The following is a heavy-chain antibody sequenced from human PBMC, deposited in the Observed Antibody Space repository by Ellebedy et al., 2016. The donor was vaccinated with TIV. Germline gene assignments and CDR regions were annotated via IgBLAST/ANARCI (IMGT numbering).Heavy chain of an antibody. Sequence: SETLSLTXTVSGGSVSSGIYYWIWIRQHPGQGLEWIAYMDYRGNGNQNPSLKTRVSISVDTSKNRFSLELTSVTAADTALYYCARIPRGSSFGYFDYWGQGILVTVSS. V-gene: IGHV4-31*03. J-gene: IGHJ4*02. CDR3: ARIPRGSSFGYFDY. CDR1: GGSVSSGIYY. CDR2: MDYRGNG. D-gene: IGHD5-18*01.